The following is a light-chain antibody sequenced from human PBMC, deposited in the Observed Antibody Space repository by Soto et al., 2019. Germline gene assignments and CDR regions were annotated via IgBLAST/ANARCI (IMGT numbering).Light chain of an antibody. CDR1: QDISNY. Sequence: DIQMTQSPSSLSASVGDRVTITCRASQDISNYLAWYQQKPGRVPKLLIYAASTLQSGVPSRFSGSGSGTDFTLTISSLQPEDVASYYCQKYNSAPKTFGQRTKVEIK. J-gene: IGKJ1*01. V-gene: IGKV1-27*01. CDR2: AAS. CDR3: QKYNSAPKT.